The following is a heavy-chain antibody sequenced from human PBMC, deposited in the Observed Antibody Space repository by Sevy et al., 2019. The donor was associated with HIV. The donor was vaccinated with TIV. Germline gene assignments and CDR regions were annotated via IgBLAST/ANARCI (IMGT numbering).Heavy chain of an antibody. CDR2: MCHTGIT. CDR1: GGSISSYC. D-gene: IGHD5-18*01. CDR3: ARAGHSYGLFDY. Sequence: SETLSLTCTVSGGSISSYCCNWIRQSPGKGLEWIGYMCHTGITNYNPSLKSRVTISLDTSSNQFSLRLSSVTAADTAVYYCARAGHSYGLFDYWGQGTLVTVSS. J-gene: IGHJ4*02. V-gene: IGHV4-59*13.